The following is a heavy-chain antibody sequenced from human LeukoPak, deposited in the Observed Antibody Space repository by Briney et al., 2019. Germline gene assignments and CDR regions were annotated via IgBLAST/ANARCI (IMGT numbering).Heavy chain of an antibody. D-gene: IGHD3-22*01. CDR3: ARDAAIHDSGAYYYLW. V-gene: IGHV1-69*13. CDR1: GGTFSRYA. J-gene: IGHJ4*02. Sequence: SVKVSCKGSGGTFSRYAISWVRQAPGQGLEWMGGITPMFGTANYAQKFQGRVTSADESTRTAYMELKSLKFEDTAVYYCARDAAIHDSGAYYYLWWGQGTLVTVSS. CDR2: ITPMFGTA.